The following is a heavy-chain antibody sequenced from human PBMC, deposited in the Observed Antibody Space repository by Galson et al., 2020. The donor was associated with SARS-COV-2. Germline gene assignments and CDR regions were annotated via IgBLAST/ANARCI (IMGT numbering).Heavy chain of an antibody. D-gene: IGHD3-16*01. Sequence: ASETLSLTCTVSGGSISPYYWSWIRQPPGKGLEWMGYIYYSGSTNYNPSLKSRLTISIDRSKNQFSLKLNSMTAADTAVYYCARFWGGFDFWGQGTMVSVSS. CDR2: IYYSGST. J-gene: IGHJ3*01. CDR3: ARFWGGFDF. CDR1: GGSISPYY. V-gene: IGHV4-59*08.